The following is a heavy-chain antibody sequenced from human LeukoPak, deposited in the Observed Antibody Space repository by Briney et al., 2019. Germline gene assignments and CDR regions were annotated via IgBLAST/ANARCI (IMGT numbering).Heavy chain of an antibody. CDR2: IFSNDER. CDR3: ASHFYDGSGYYSFDY. CDR1: GFSLSNTRMG. V-gene: IGHV2-26*01. J-gene: IGHJ4*02. Sequence: SGPVLVKPTETLTLTCTVSGFSLSNTRMGVSWIRQPPGKALEWLAHIFSNDERSYSASLKSGLTISKDTSKSQVVLTLTNMGPVDTGTYYCASHFYDGSGYYSFDYWGQGTLVTVSS. D-gene: IGHD3-22*01.